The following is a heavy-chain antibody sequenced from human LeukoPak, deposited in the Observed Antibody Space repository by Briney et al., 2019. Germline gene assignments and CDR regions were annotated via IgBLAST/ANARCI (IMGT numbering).Heavy chain of an antibody. J-gene: IGHJ5*02. D-gene: IGHD6-13*01. CDR1: GYTFTTYW. CDR3: ARHESIAAAATGFDP. V-gene: IGHV5-51*01. Sequence: GESLKISCKGSGYTFTTYWIGWVRQMPGKGLEWMGIIYPGDSDTRYNPSFQGQVTISADKSISTAYLQWSSLKASDTAMYYCARHESIAAAATGFDPWGQGTQVTVSS. CDR2: IYPGDSDT.